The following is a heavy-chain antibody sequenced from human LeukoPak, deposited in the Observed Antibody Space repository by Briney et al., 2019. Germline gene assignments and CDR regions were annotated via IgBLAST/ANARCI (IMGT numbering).Heavy chain of an antibody. CDR3: ARVGGSGWSPFDY. Sequence: ASVKVSCKASGGTFSSYAISWVRQAPGQGLEWMGIINPSGGSTSYAQKFQGRVTMTRDTSTSTVYMELSSLRSEDTAVYYCARVGGSGWSPFDYWGQGTLVTVSS. CDR1: GGTFSSYA. J-gene: IGHJ4*02. CDR2: INPSGGST. V-gene: IGHV1-46*01. D-gene: IGHD6-19*01.